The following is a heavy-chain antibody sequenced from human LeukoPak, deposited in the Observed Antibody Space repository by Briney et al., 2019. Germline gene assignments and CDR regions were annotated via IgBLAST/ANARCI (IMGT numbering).Heavy chain of an antibody. D-gene: IGHD3-3*01. CDR1: GYTFTSYD. Sequence: ASVKVSCKASGYTFTSYDINWVRQATGQGLEWMGWMNPNSGNTGYAQKFQSRVTMTRNTSISTAYMELSSLRSEDTAVYYCARGLRFLEWLLLDYYYYMDVWGKGTTVTVSS. J-gene: IGHJ6*03. V-gene: IGHV1-8*01. CDR3: ARGLRFLEWLLLDYYYYMDV. CDR2: MNPNSGNT.